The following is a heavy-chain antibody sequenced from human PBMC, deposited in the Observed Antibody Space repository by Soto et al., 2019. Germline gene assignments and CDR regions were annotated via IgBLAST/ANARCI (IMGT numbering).Heavy chain of an antibody. CDR1: GASISIGGYF. D-gene: IGHD3-10*01. Sequence: SETLSLTCTVSGASISIGGYFWSWIRQHPGKGLEWIGHIYYNGSTYYNPSLKSRLTISVDTSKNEFSLRLTSVTAADTAAYFCATDEYFGSEIDFYYYAMDVWGQGTTVTVSS. V-gene: IGHV4-31*03. J-gene: IGHJ6*02. CDR2: IYYNGST. CDR3: ATDEYFGSEIDFYYYAMDV.